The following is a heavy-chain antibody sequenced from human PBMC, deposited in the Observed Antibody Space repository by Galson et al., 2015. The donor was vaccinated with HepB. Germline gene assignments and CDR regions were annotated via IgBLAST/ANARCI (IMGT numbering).Heavy chain of an antibody. V-gene: IGHV1-2*02. Sequence: SVKVSCKASGYTFTGYYMHWVRQAPGQGLEWMGWIDPNRGGTNYAQKFQGRVTMTRDTSISTAYMELSRLRSDDTAVYYCARAPRVEVVTDFDSWGQGAPVTVSS. CDR3: ARAPRVEVVTDFDS. CDR1: GYTFTGYY. CDR2: IDPNRGGT. J-gene: IGHJ4*02. D-gene: IGHD4-23*01.